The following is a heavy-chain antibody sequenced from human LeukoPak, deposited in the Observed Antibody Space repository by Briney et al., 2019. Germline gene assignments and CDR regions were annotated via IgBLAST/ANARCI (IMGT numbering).Heavy chain of an antibody. V-gene: IGHV4-38-2*02. Sequence: SETLSLTCTVSGYSISSGYYWGWIRQPPGKGLEWIGSIYHSGSTYYNPSLKSRVTISVDTSKNQFSLKLRSVTAADTAVYYCARDLGYCSGVSCYGDWFDPWGQGTLVTVSS. J-gene: IGHJ5*02. D-gene: IGHD2-15*01. CDR3: ARDLGYCSGVSCYGDWFDP. CDR1: GYSISSGYY. CDR2: IYHSGST.